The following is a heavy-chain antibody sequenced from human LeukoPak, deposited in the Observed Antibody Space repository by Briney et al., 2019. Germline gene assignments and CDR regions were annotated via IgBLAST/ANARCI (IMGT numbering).Heavy chain of an antibody. V-gene: IGHV3-48*02. CDR2: ITRSSSTI. J-gene: IGHJ4*02. CDR3: VRDPDTLDY. Sequence: GGSLRLSSAASGFTFSSYSMNWVRQAPGKGLEWVSYITRSSSTIHYRDSVKGRFTIPRDNAKNSLYLQMNSLRDEDTAVYYCVRDPDTLDYWGQGTLVSVFS. CDR1: GFTFSSYS.